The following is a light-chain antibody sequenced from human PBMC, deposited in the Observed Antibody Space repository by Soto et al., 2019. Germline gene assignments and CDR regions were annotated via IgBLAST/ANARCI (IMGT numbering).Light chain of an antibody. CDR1: QSISSG. Sequence: DIAMTQYPATLSVSGGDRVTLSCRASQSISSGLAWYQQKPGQAPRLLIYAASSWESGVPSRFSGSGSGTEITPTISRLPADASASYCHQQCNSQRTFGQGTKVDIK. CDR3: QQCNSQRT. CDR2: AAS. J-gene: IGKJ1*01. V-gene: IGKV1-5*03.